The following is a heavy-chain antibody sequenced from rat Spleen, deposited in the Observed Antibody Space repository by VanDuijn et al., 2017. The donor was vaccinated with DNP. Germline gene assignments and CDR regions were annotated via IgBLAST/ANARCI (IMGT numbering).Heavy chain of an antibody. CDR3: ASQFIIHDGGYFDY. Sequence: EVQVLESGGGLVQPGNSLKLSCATSGFTFSTAWMYWYRQFPEKRLEWIARIKAESNNYATDYTESVKGRFTISRDDSKSSIYLQMNNLKEEDTAVYYCASQFIIHDGGYFDYWGQGVMVTVSS. CDR2: IKAESNNYAT. D-gene: IGHD1-12*01. CDR1: GFTFSTAW. J-gene: IGHJ2*01. V-gene: IGHV6-6*01.